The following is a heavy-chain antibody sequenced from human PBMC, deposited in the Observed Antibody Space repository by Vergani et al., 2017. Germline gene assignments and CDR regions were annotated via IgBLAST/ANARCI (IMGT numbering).Heavy chain of an antibody. Sequence: EVQLVESGGGLVKPGGSLRLSCAASGFTFSSYSMNWVRQAPGKGLEWVSSISSSSSYIYYADSVKGRFTISRDNAKNSLYLQMNSLRAEDTALYYCARDVTDDYGDHDAFDIWGQGTMVTVSS. CDR3: ARDVTDDYGDHDAFDI. V-gene: IGHV3-21*01. CDR2: ISSSSSYI. J-gene: IGHJ3*02. D-gene: IGHD4-17*01. CDR1: GFTFSSYS.